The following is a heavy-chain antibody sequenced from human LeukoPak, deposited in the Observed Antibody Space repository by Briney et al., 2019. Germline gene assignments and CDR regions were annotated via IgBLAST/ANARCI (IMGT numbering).Heavy chain of an antibody. J-gene: IGHJ5*02. CDR2: IYYSGST. V-gene: IGHV4-59*08. CDR3: ARLLADNWFDP. Sequence: SETLSLTCTVSGGSISSYYWSWIRQPPGKGLEWIGNIYYSGSTNYNPSLKSRVTISLDTSKKQISLKVRSVTAADTAIYYCARLLADNWFDPWGQGTLVTVSS. CDR1: GGSISSYY. D-gene: IGHD6-13*01.